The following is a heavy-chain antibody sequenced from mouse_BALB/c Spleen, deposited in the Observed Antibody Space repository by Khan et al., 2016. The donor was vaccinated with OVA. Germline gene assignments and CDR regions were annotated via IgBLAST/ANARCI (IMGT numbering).Heavy chain of an antibody. CDR3: TRDRIAY. CDR2: INPTSGYT. J-gene: IGHJ2*01. CDR1: GYTFTTYW. V-gene: IGHV1-7*01. Sequence: QVQLQQSGAELAKPGASVKMSCKASGYTFTTYWMHWVKQRPGQGLEWIGYINPTSGYTDYNERFKDKATLSADKSSSTAYMQLSSLTSEDSAVYYGTRDRIAYWGQGTTLTVSS.